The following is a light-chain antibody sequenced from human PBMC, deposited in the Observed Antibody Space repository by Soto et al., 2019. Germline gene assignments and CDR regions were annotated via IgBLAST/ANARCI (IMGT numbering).Light chain of an antibody. V-gene: IGKV2-28*01. Sequence: IVMTQSPLSLPVTPGEPASISCRSSQSLLHLNGYNYLDWYLQRPGQSPQLLICLGSNRASGVPDRFSGSGSGTDFTLEISRVEAEDVGVYYCMQALETPRTFGQGTKLEIK. CDR2: LGS. J-gene: IGKJ2*01. CDR1: QSLLHLNGYNY. CDR3: MQALETPRT.